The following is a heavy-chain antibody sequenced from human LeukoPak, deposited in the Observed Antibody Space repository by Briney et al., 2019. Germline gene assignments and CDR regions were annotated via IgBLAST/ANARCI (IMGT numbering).Heavy chain of an antibody. Sequence: GGSLRLSCAASGFTFSSYAMNWVRQAPGKGLEWVSGTGSTGVSTFYADSVKGRFTVSRDNSKNTLSLQMNSLRAEDTAVYYCAKEKYGVDAFDIWGQGTMVTVSS. D-gene: IGHD4-17*01. V-gene: IGHV3-23*01. CDR2: TGSTGVST. CDR3: AKEKYGVDAFDI. J-gene: IGHJ3*02. CDR1: GFTFSSYA.